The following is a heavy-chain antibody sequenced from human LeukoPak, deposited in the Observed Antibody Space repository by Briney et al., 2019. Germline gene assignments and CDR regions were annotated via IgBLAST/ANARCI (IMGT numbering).Heavy chain of an antibody. Sequence: TGGSLRLSCAASGFTFSSYEMNWVRQAPGKGLEWVSYISSSGSTIYYADSVKGRFTISRDNAKNSLYLQMNSLRAEDTAVYYCARDVSGAFDIWGQGTMVTVSS. CDR3: ARDVSGAFDI. CDR2: ISSSGSTI. D-gene: IGHD3-10*01. CDR1: GFTFSSYE. J-gene: IGHJ3*02. V-gene: IGHV3-48*03.